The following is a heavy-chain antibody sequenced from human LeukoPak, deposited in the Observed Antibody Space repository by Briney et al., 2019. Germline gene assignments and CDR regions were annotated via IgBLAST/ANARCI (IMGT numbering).Heavy chain of an antibody. CDR1: GFTFSSRDW. CDR3: AKDYEPLVGVHRWGDWFDP. Sequence: GGSLRLSCVASGFTFSSRDWMTWVRQAPGKGLEWVANIKQDGSEKNYVDSVKGRFTISRDNSKNTLYLQMNSLRAEDTAVYYCAKDYEPLVGVHRWGDWFDPWGQGTLVTVSS. D-gene: IGHD1-26*01. CDR2: IKQDGSEK. V-gene: IGHV3-7*03. J-gene: IGHJ5*02.